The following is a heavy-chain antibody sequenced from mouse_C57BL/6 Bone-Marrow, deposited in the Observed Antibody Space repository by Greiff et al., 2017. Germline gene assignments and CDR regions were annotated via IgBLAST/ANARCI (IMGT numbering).Heavy chain of an antibody. J-gene: IGHJ4*01. CDR1: GFTFSDYG. Sequence: EVKLEESGGGLVKPGGSLKLSCAASGFTFSDYGMHWVRQAPEKGLEWVAYISSGSSTIYYAVTVKGRFTISRDNAKNTLFLHMTSLRSEYTAMYYCASAYAMDYWGQGTSVTVSS. CDR2: ISSGSSTI. CDR3: ASAYAMDY. V-gene: IGHV5-17*01.